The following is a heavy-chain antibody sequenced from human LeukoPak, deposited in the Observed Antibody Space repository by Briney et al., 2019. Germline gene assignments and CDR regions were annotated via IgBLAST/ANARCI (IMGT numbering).Heavy chain of an antibody. CDR2: INWNSGTT. V-gene: IGHV3-20*04. CDR1: GFNFDDYG. Sequence: PGGSLRLSCAASGFNFDDYGMSWVRQGPGKGLEWVSGINWNSGTTSYADSVKGRFTISRDNAKNSLYLQMNSLRAEDTALYYCATQYYYGSGSSYYFDSWGQGTLVTVSS. CDR3: ATQYYYGSGSSYYFDS. J-gene: IGHJ4*02. D-gene: IGHD3-10*01.